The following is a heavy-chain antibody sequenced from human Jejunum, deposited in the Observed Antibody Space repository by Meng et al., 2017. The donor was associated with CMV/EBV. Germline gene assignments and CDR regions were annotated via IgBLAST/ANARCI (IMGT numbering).Heavy chain of an antibody. J-gene: IGHJ4*02. D-gene: IGHD2-21*02. CDR2: VIPILGIT. CDR3: ARDSSVTY. V-gene: IGHV1-69*04. Sequence: VSWKASGGTLGTYPVSWVRQAPGQVLEWMGRVIPILGITNYAQKFQDRITITADKSTGTAYMELSSLRSDDTAMYYCARDSSVTYWGQGTLVTVSS. CDR1: GGTLGTYP.